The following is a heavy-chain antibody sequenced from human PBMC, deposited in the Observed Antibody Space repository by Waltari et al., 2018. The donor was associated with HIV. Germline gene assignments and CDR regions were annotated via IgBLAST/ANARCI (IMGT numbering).Heavy chain of an antibody. CDR2: ISSGGGP. V-gene: IGHV3-64*01. D-gene: IGHD3-22*01. J-gene: IGHJ4*01. CDR3: ARGDYYDSSGPANY. Sequence: QLAESGGDLVQPGESLRLTCEGSGFIFSNFVMHWFRQAPGKGLEYVSGISSGGGPYYAKSVRGRFSISRDNSKKTVYLQMESLRTEDTAVYFCARGDYYDSSGPANYWGQGTLVTVSS. CDR1: GFIFSNFV.